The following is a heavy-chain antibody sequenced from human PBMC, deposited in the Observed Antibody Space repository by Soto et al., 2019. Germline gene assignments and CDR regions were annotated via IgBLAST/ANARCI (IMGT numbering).Heavy chain of an antibody. V-gene: IGHV3-48*01. J-gene: IGHJ4*01. Sequence: PGGSLRLSCAASGFTFSTYSMNWVRQAPGKGLELISYISSSSSTIYYADSVKGRFTISRDNANNSLYLQMNSLRAEDTAVYYCARGYTVTHNVWGHGTLVTVSS. CDR1: GFTFSTYS. CDR3: ARGYTVTHNV. D-gene: IGHD4-17*01. CDR2: ISSSSSTI.